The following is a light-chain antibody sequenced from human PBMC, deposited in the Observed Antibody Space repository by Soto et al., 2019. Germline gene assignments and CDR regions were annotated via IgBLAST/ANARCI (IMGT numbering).Light chain of an antibody. CDR2: SNN. Sequence: QSVLTQPPSASGTPGHMVTISCSGGSSDIGSNTVTWYQEFPWTAPQLHIYSNNQRPSGIHDRFSGFKSGTSASLAISGLQSEDEADHYCADWEESLRGYVLGTGTKLTVL. CDR3: ADWEESLRGYV. V-gene: IGLV1-44*01. CDR1: SSDIGSNT. J-gene: IGLJ1*01.